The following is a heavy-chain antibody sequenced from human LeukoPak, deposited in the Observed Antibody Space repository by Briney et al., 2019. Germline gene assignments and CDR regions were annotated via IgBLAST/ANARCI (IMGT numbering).Heavy chain of an antibody. CDR1: GFTFSDYY. V-gene: IGHV3-11*01. CDR2: ISSSGSTI. J-gene: IGHJ4*02. D-gene: IGHD2-2*01. CDR3: ARGNWRPYPLSGPDY. Sequence: GRSLRLSCAASGFTFSDYYMSWIRQAPGKGLECVSYISSSGSTIYYADSVKGRFTISRDNAKNSLYLQMNSLRAEDTAVYYCARGNWRPYPLSGPDYWGQGTLVTVSS.